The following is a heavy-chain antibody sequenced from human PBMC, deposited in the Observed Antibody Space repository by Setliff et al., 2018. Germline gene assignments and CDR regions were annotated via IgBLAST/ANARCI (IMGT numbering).Heavy chain of an antibody. CDR3: ARSPPNRGSGSGWYGDF. V-gene: IGHV1-18*01. D-gene: IGHD6-19*01. Sequence: ASVKVSCKASGYTFTNYGITWVRQAPGQGLEWMGWICAYDGNTKFAQNIQGRVTLTTDTPTSTAYMELRSLRSDDTAVYYCARSPPNRGSGSGWYGDFWGQGTLVTVSS. CDR2: ICAYDGNT. J-gene: IGHJ4*02. CDR1: GYTFTNYG.